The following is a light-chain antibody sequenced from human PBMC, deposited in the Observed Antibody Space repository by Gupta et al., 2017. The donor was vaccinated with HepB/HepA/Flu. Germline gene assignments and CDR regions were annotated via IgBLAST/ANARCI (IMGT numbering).Light chain of an antibody. Sequence: EIVMTQSPATLSVSPGERATLSCRASQTINSKLAWYQQKPGQAPRLLVFSASARATGIPARFSGSGSGTEFSLTISSLQSEDFAVYYCQQYNDWPSITFGGGTKVEIK. V-gene: IGKV3-15*01. J-gene: IGKJ4*01. CDR2: SAS. CDR1: QTINSK. CDR3: QQYNDWPSIT.